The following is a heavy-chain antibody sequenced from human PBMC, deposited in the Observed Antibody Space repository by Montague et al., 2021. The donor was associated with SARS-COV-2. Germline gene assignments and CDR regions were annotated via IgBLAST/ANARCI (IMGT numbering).Heavy chain of an antibody. CDR3: VRVPYRLLFVPRYYGMDV. J-gene: IGHJ6*01. Sequence: KKHSGSTSYNPSLKSRVTISVDTSKNQFSLKLSSATAADTAVYYCVRVPYRLLFVPRYYGMDVWGQGTKVTVSS. V-gene: IGHV4-34*01. D-gene: IGHD2-2*01. CDR2: KKHSGST.